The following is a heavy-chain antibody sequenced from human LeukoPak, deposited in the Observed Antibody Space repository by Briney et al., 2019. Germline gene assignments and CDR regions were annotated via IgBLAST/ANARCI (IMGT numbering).Heavy chain of an antibody. CDR3: ARDPTYYYDSSGYTY. CDR1: GFIFSDYY. D-gene: IGHD3-22*01. V-gene: IGHV3-11*04. J-gene: IGHJ4*02. Sequence: GGSLRLSCAASGFIFSDYYMSWIRQAPGKGLEWVSYISSSGSTIYYADSVKGRFTISRDNAKNSLYLQMNSLRAEDTAVYYCARDPTYYYDSSGYTYWGQGTLVTVSS. CDR2: ISSSGSTI.